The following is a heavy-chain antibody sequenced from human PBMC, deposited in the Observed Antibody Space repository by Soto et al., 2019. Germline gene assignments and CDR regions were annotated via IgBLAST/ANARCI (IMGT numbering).Heavy chain of an antibody. CDR3: AKDRGYCSSAGCYMVGNCDY. D-gene: IGHD2-2*02. V-gene: IGHV3-23*01. J-gene: IGHJ4*02. CDR2: ISGSGGST. Sequence: ASLTLSGTASGFAIISYAMSGVRLATGKGLEWVSAISGSGGSTYYADSVKGRFTISRDNSKNTLYLQMNSLRAEDTAVYYCAKDRGYCSSAGCYMVGNCDYWGQGTLVTVSS. CDR1: GFAIISYA.